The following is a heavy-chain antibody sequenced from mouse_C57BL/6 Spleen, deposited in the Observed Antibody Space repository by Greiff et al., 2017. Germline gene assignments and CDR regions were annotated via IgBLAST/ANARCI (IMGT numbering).Heavy chain of an antibody. J-gene: IGHJ3*01. Sequence: QVQLQQSGAELARPGASVKMSCKASGYTFTSYTMHWVKQRPGQGLDWIGYINPSSGYTKYNQKFKDKATLTADKASSTAYMQLSSLTSEDSAVYYCARDYGSSSWFAYWGQGTLVTVSA. CDR1: GYTFTSYT. CDR3: ARDYGSSSWFAY. D-gene: IGHD1-1*01. V-gene: IGHV1-4*01. CDR2: INPSSGYT.